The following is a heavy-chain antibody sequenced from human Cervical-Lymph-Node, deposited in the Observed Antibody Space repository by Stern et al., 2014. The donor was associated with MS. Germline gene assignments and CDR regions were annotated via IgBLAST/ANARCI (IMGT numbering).Heavy chain of an antibody. CDR3: ARVWHMAGTTGWFDS. J-gene: IGHJ5*01. D-gene: IGHD1/OR15-1a*01. Sequence: DQLVESGGGLVKPGGSLRLSCAASGFNFRDYYMSWIRQAPGKGLAWVSHISSTSGILIYYEDSVKGRFTISRDNAKNSLYLQMDSLRADDTGVYYCARVWHMAGTTGWFDSWGQGTLVTVSS. CDR1: GFNFRDYY. V-gene: IGHV3-11*01. CDR2: ISSTSGILI.